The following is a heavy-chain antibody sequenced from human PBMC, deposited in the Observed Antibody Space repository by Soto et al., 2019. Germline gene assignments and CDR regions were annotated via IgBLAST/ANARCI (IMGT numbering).Heavy chain of an antibody. CDR1: GYTFTSYY. D-gene: IGHD3-10*02. Sequence: QVQLVQSGAEVKKPGASVKVSCKTSGYTFTSYYIQWVRQAPGQGLEGVGIIDPSGGSTEYAEKFQGRVTMTRDTSTSTVYMELSSLRSEDTAVYFCARAMFSGGDPYFDYWGQGTLVTASS. J-gene: IGHJ4*02. V-gene: IGHV1-46*01. CDR3: ARAMFSGGDPYFDY. CDR2: IDPSGGST.